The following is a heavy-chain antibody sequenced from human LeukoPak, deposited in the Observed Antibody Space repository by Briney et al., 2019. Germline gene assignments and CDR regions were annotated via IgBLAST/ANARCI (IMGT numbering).Heavy chain of an antibody. V-gene: IGHV3-21*01. D-gene: IGHD1-26*01. Sequence: GGSLRPSCAASGFTFSSYAMSWVRQAPGKGLEWVSSISSSSSYMKYAESVRGRFTISRDNAKNSLYLHMSSLRAEDTAVYYCARLAGAGSSGFDYWGQGTLVPSPQ. CDR2: ISSSSSYM. CDR1: GFTFSSYA. CDR3: ARLAGAGSSGFDY. J-gene: IGHJ4*02.